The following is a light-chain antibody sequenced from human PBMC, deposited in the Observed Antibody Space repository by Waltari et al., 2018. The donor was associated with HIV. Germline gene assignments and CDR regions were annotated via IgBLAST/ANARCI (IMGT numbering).Light chain of an antibody. CDR3: QSTDISGDSYV. V-gene: IGLV3-25*03. CDR2: RDS. J-gene: IGLJ1*01. CDR1: ALSMKY. Sequence: SSELTQPPSVSVSPGQPATITCFGDALSMKYAYWYQQKTGQAPVLVIDRDSVRPLGISERFSASRSGTTVTLTIHGGRAEDEADYYCQSTDISGDSYVFGTGNKDTVL.